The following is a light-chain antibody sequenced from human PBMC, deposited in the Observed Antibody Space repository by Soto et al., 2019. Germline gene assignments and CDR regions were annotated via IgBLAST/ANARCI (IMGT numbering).Light chain of an antibody. V-gene: IGLV2-14*01. CDR2: EVS. Sequence: QYVLSEPASVSGSPGQSITMSCTGTSSDFGGYNYVSWYQQHPGKAPKLMIYEVSNRPSGVSNRFSGSKSGNTASLTISGLQAEDEADYYCSSYTSSSTLYVFGNGTKITVL. J-gene: IGLJ1*01. CDR1: SSDFGGYNY. CDR3: SSYTSSSTLYV.